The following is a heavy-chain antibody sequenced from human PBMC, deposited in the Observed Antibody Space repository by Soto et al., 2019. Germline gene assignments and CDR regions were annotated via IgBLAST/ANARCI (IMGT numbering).Heavy chain of an antibody. J-gene: IGHJ4*02. D-gene: IGHD3-3*01. Sequence: GGSLRLSCAASGFTFSSYSMHWVRQAPGKGLEWVAVISYDGSNKYYADSVKGRFTISRDNSKNTLYLQMNSLRAEDTAVYYCAKGLYDFWSGYYTPIDYWGQGTLVTVS. CDR2: ISYDGSNK. CDR3: AKGLYDFWSGYYTPIDY. CDR1: GFTFSSYS. V-gene: IGHV3-30*18.